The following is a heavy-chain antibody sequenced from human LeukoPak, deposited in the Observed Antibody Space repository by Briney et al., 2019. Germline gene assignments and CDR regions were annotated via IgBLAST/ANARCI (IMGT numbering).Heavy chain of an antibody. Sequence: ASVKVSCKASGGTFSSYAISGVRQAPGQGLEWMGGIIPIFGTANYAQKFQGRVTITTDESTSTAYMELSSLRSEDTAVYYCARDQGYYDSSGAFDIWGQGTMVTVSS. CDR3: ARDQGYYDSSGAFDI. CDR2: IIPIFGTA. J-gene: IGHJ3*02. V-gene: IGHV1-69*05. D-gene: IGHD3-22*01. CDR1: GGTFSSYA.